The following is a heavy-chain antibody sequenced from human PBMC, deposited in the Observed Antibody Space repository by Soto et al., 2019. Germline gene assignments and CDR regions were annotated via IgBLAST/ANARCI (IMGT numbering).Heavy chain of an antibody. CDR1: GGTFSSYT. CDR2: IIPILGIA. V-gene: IGHV1-69*04. J-gene: IGHJ5*02. D-gene: IGHD6-6*01. CDR3: AREIAAPTGWFDP. Sequence: GASVKVSCKASGGTFSSYTISWVRQAPGQGLEWMGRIIPILGIANYAQKFQGRVTITADKSTSTAYMELSSLRSEDTAVYYCAREIAAPTGWFDPWGQGTLVTVSS.